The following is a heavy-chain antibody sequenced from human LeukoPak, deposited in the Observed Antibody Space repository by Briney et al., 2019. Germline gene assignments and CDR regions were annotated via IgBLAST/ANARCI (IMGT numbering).Heavy chain of an antibody. Sequence: PGGSLRLSCAASGITFSNYWMSWVRQAPGKGLEWVANIKQDGSEKYYVDSVKGRFTISRDNAKNSLYLQMNSLRDEDTAVYYCARDYYGDYYFDYWGQGTLVTVSS. CDR2: IKQDGSEK. CDR3: ARDYYGDYYFDY. V-gene: IGHV3-7*01. D-gene: IGHD4-17*01. J-gene: IGHJ4*02. CDR1: GITFSNYW.